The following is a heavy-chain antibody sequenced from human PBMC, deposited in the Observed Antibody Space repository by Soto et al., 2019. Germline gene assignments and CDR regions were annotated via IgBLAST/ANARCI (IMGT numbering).Heavy chain of an antibody. V-gene: IGHV3-20*04. CDR1: GFTFDDYG. CDR2: INWNGGST. D-gene: IGHD3-10*01. J-gene: IGHJ6*02. Sequence: EVQLVESGGGVVRPGGSLRLSCAASGFTFDDYGMSWVRQAPGKGLEWVSGINWNGGSTGYEDSVKGRFTISRDNAKNTLYLQMNSLRAENTALYYCARYYYGSGTNPPYYYGMDVWGQGTTVTVSS. CDR3: ARYYYGSGTNPPYYYGMDV.